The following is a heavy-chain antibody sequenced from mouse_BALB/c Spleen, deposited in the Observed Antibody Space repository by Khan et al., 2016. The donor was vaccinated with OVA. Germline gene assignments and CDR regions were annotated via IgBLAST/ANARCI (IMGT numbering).Heavy chain of an antibody. CDR3: ARPYRYDGRAWFAY. Sequence: EVKLLESGGGLVQPGGSLKLSCAASGFDFSRYWMSWVRQAPGKGLEWIGEINPDSSTINYTPSLKDKFIISRDNAKNTLYLQMSKVRTEDTALYYCARPYRYDGRAWFAYWGQGTLVTVSA. D-gene: IGHD2-14*01. J-gene: IGHJ3*01. V-gene: IGHV4-1*02. CDR2: INPDSSTI. CDR1: GFDFSRYW.